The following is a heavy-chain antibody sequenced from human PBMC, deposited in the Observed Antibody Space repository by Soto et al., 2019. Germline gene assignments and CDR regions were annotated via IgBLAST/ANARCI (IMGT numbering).Heavy chain of an antibody. Sequence: QVQLVESGGGVVQPGRSLRLSCAVSGFTVSTYGMHWVRQAPGKGLEWVAVISRDGGTKYYADSVKGRFTISRDNSRNTLFLEMNSLRSDDMAVYYCTGEVASGYWGQGILVTVSS. V-gene: IGHV3-30*03. CDR1: GFTVSTYG. D-gene: IGHD2-8*02. CDR3: TGEVASGY. J-gene: IGHJ4*02. CDR2: ISRDGGTK.